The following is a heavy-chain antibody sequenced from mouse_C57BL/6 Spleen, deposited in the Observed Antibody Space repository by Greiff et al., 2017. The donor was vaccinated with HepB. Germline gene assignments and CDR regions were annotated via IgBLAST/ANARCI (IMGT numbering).Heavy chain of an antibody. Sequence: EVKLVESGAGLVKPGGSLKLSCAASGFTFSSYAMSWVRQTPEKRLEWVAYISSGGDYIYYADTVKGRFTISRDNARNTLYLQMSSLKSEDTAMYYCTRDGYYGGAMDYWGQGTSVTVSS. CDR3: TRDGYYGGAMDY. J-gene: IGHJ4*01. CDR1: GFTFSSYA. CDR2: ISSGGDYI. D-gene: IGHD2-3*01. V-gene: IGHV5-9-1*02.